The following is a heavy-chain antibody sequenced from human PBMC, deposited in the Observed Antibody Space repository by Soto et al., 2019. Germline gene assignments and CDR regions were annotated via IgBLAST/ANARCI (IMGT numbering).Heavy chain of an antibody. Sequence: VQVWESGGGLVQPGGSLRLSCAASGFTFSRYGMNWVRQAPGKGLEWVSGIRSDGDTTYNADSVKGRFTVSRDTSKNTVYLQMNSLRAEDTAIYYCAKGKGVGATPDGANCWGQGTLVTVSS. V-gene: IGHV3-23*01. CDR1: GFTFSRYG. D-gene: IGHD1-26*01. J-gene: IGHJ4*02. CDR2: IRSDGDTT. CDR3: AKGKGVGATPDGANC.